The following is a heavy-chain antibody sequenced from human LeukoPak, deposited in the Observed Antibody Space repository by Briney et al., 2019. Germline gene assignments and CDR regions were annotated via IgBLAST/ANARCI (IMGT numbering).Heavy chain of an antibody. CDR2: ISAYNGNT. CDR1: GYTFTSYG. V-gene: IGHV1-18*01. CDR3: ARDTPWVVVAPAAPQIYYYYGMDV. Sequence: ASVKVSCKASGYTFTSYGISWVRQAPGQGLEWMGWISAYNGNTNYAQKLQGRVTMTTDTSTSTAYMELRSLRSDDTAVYYCARDTPWVVVAPAAPQIYYYYGMDVWGQGTTVTVSS. J-gene: IGHJ6*02. D-gene: IGHD2-2*01.